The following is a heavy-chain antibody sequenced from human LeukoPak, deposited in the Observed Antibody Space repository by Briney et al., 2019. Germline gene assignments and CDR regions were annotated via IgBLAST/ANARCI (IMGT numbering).Heavy chain of an antibody. D-gene: IGHD2-2*02. Sequence: GGSLRLSCAASGFTVSSNYMSWVRQAPGKGLEWVSVIYSGGSTYYADSVKGRFTISRDNSKNTLYLQMNSLRAEDTAVYYCARDVVVPAAIAVGYYYGMDVWGQGTTVTVSS. CDR3: ARDVVVPAAIAVGYYYGMDV. CDR2: IYSGGST. CDR1: GFTVSSNY. J-gene: IGHJ6*02. V-gene: IGHV3-66*01.